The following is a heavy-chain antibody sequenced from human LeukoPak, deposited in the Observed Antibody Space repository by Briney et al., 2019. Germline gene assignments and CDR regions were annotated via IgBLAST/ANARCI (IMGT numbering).Heavy chain of an antibody. CDR2: INAYNGNT. D-gene: IGHD6-13*01. CDR1: GYTFTSYI. V-gene: IGHV1-18*01. J-gene: IGHJ6*03. Sequence: SVKVSCKASGYTFTSYIISWVRQAPGPGLEWMGWINAYNGNTDCAQRVQGRVTMTTDTSTSTAYMELRSLRSDDTAVYYCARDRHIAAAVYYYYMDVWGKGTPVTVSS. CDR3: ARDRHIAAAVYYYYMDV.